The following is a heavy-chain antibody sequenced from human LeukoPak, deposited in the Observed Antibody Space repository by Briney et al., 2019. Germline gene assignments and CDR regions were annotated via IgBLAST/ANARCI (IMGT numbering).Heavy chain of an antibody. D-gene: IGHD3-9*01. V-gene: IGHV3-7*04. Sequence: GGSLRLSCAVSGLTFTRLWMSWVRQAPGKGLEWVANIKQDGSDKNYVDSVKGRFTISRDNAKNSLFLQMDSLRVEDTAVYYCARGEYYFDGGYWGQGTLVTVSS. CDR2: IKQDGSDK. CDR1: GLTFTRLW. J-gene: IGHJ4*02. CDR3: ARGEYYFDGGY.